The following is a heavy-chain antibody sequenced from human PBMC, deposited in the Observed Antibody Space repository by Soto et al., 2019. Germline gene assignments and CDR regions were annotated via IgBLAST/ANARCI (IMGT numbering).Heavy chain of an antibody. CDR1: GFTFSNAW. J-gene: IGHJ4*02. V-gene: IGHV3-15*07. Sequence: GGSLRLSFAASGFTFSNAWVNWVRPAPGKGLEWVGRIKSKTDGGTTDYAAPVKGRFTISRDDSKNTLYLQMNSLKTEDTAVYYCTTDPLLAVAGYGEYWGQGTLVTVSS. CDR3: TTDPLLAVAGYGEY. D-gene: IGHD6-19*01. CDR2: IKSKTDGGTT.